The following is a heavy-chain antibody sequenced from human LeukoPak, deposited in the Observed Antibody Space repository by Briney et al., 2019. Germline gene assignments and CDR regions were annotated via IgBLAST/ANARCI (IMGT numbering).Heavy chain of an antibody. V-gene: IGHV1-2*02. CDR2: INPNSGGT. D-gene: IGHD3-3*01. CDR3: ARGGYDFWSGYSVPRY. Sequence: ASVKVYCKASGYTFTGYYMHWVRQAPGQGLEWMRWINPNSGGTNYAQKFQGRVTMTRDTSISTAYMELSRLRSDDTAVYYCARGGYDFWSGYSVPRYWGQGTLVTVSS. J-gene: IGHJ4*02. CDR1: GYTFTGYY.